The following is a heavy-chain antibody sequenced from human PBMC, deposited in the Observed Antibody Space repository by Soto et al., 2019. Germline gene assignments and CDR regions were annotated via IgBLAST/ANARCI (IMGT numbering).Heavy chain of an antibody. Sequence: SQTLSLTCAISGDSVSSNSAAWNWIRQSPSRGLEWLGRTYYRSKWYNDYAVSVKSRITINPDTSKNQFSLQLNSVTPEDTAVYYCARADPRRITMVRGVIIVYWFDPWGQGTLVTVSS. CDR1: GDSVSSNSAA. J-gene: IGHJ5*02. V-gene: IGHV6-1*01. CDR2: TYYRSKWYN. CDR3: ARADPRRITMVRGVIIVYWFDP. D-gene: IGHD3-10*01.